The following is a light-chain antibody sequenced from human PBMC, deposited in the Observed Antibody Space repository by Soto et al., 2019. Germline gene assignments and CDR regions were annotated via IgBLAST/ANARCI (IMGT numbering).Light chain of an antibody. J-gene: IGKJ2*01. CDR3: QQYGSSGLYT. V-gene: IGKV3-20*01. CDR2: GAS. CDR1: QSVSSSY. Sequence: EIVLTQSPGTLSLSPGERATLSCRASQSVSSSYLAWYQQKPGQAPRLLIYGASSRATGIPDRFSGSGSGTDFTLTISRLEPEDVAVYYCQQYGSSGLYTFGQGTKLEIK.